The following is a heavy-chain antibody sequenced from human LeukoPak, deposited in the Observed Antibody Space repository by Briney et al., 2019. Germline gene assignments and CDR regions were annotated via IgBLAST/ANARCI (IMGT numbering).Heavy chain of an antibody. V-gene: IGHV4-59*08. CDR3: ARHMYSGTYYGIDY. CDR1: GGSITSYY. CDR2: IYDSGST. J-gene: IGHJ4*02. D-gene: IGHD1-26*01. Sequence: PSETLSLTCTVSGGSITSYYWSWIRQPPGKGLEWIGYIYDSGSTNYNPSLKSRVTISVDTSKNQVSLKLSSVTAADTAVYYCARHMYSGTYYGIDYWGQGTLVTVSS.